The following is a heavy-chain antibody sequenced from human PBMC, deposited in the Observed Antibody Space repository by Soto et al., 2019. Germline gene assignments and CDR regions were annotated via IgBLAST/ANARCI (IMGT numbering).Heavy chain of an antibody. Sequence: RGSLRLSCAASGFTFSSSAMNWVRQAPGKGLEWVSVISGSDGRTYYADSVKGRFTISRDNSKNTLYLDINSLRAEDTAVYYCAKSLDINWKNWFDPWGQGTLVTVSS. CDR1: GFTFSSSA. D-gene: IGHD1-1*01. J-gene: IGHJ5*02. CDR2: ISGSDGRT. CDR3: AKSLDINWKNWFDP. V-gene: IGHV3-23*01.